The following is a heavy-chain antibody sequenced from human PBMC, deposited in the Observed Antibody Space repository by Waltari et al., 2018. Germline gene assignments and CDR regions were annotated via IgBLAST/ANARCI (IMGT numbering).Heavy chain of an antibody. D-gene: IGHD2-2*01. V-gene: IGHV4-30-2*01. CDR1: GGSIISGGYS. J-gene: IGHJ4*02. CDR3: ASAPLDCSSTSCYAFDY. Sequence: QLQLQESGSGLVKPSQTLSLTCAVSGGSIISGGYSWSWIRHPPGKGLEWIGYIYHSGSTYYNPSLKSRVTISVDRSKNQFSLKLSSVTAADTAVYYCASAPLDCSSTSCYAFDYWGQGTLVTVSS. CDR2: IYHSGST.